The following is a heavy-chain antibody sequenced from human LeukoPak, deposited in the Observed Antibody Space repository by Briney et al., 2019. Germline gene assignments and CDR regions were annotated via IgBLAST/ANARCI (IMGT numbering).Heavy chain of an antibody. CDR1: GFTFGDYA. V-gene: IGHV3-49*04. CDR3: TRSREYYDFWSGYYR. Sequence: PGRSLRLSCTASGFTFGDYAMSWVRQAPGKGLEWVGFIRSKAYGGTTEYAASVKGRFTISRDGSKSIAYLQMNSLKTEDTAVYYCTRSREYYDFWSGYYRWGQGTLVTVSS. D-gene: IGHD3-3*01. CDR2: IRSKAYGGTT. J-gene: IGHJ4*02.